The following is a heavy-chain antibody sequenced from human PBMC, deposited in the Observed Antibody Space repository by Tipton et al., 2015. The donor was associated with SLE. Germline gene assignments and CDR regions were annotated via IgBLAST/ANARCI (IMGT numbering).Heavy chain of an antibody. CDR3: ARRIYCSSTSCYFDAFDI. CDR1: GGSISSYY. J-gene: IGHJ3*02. Sequence: LRLSCTVSGGSISSYYWSWIRQPPGKGLEWIGEINHSGSTNYNPSLKSRVTISVDTSKNQFSLKLSSVTAADTAVYYCARRIYCSSTSCYFDAFDIWGQGTMVTVSS. V-gene: IGHV4-34*01. CDR2: INHSGST. D-gene: IGHD2-2*01.